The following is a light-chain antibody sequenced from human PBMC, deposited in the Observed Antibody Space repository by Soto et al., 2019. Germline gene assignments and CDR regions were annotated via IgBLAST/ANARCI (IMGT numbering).Light chain of an antibody. CDR3: QQYGSSPRT. Sequence: EIVLTQSPGTLSLSPGERDTLSCRASQSVSSSYLAWYQQKPGQAPRLLIYGASSRATGIPDRFSGSGSGTDFTLTISRLEPEDFAVYYCQQYGSSPRTFGQGTKMDIK. J-gene: IGKJ1*01. V-gene: IGKV3-20*01. CDR2: GAS. CDR1: QSVSSSY.